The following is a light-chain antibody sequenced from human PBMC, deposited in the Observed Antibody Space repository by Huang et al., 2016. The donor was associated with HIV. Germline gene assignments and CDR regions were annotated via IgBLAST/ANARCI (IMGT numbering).Light chain of an antibody. Sequence: DIQMTQSPSSLSASVGDRVTITCRASQDITDSLAWYQQSPGKAPKLLVSAASRLESGVPSRFSASGSEALYTLTISSLQPEDLATYFCQQYYSIPGTFGQGTKVEIK. CDR1: QDITDS. J-gene: IGKJ1*01. V-gene: IGKV1-NL1*01. CDR3: QQYYSIPGT. CDR2: AAS.